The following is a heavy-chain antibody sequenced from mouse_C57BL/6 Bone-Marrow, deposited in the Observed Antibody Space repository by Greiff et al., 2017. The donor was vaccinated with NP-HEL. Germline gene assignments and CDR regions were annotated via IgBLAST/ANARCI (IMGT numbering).Heavy chain of an antibody. V-gene: IGHV5-17*01. D-gene: IGHD1-1*01. Sequence: DVQLVESGGGLVKPGGSLKLSCAASGFTFSDYGMHWVRQAPEKGLEWVAYISSVSSTIYYADTVKGRFTISRDNAKNTLFLQMTSLRSEDTAMYYCARRYYGRGFDYWGQGTTLTVSS. CDR1: GFTFSDYG. CDR3: ARRYYGRGFDY. CDR2: ISSVSSTI. J-gene: IGHJ2*01.